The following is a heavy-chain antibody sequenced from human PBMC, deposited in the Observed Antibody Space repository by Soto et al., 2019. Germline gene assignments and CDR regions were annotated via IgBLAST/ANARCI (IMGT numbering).Heavy chain of an antibody. Sequence: QVQLVESGGGLVQPGGSLRLACAASGFSFGDSYMSWVRQAPGKGLEWLSYISGGSSYTNHADSVKGRFTISRDNAKRSLYLEMNSLRADDTAVYYCAKTIVAASGYYFDHWGQGNLVTVSS. CDR2: ISGGSSYT. CDR3: AKTIVAASGYYFDH. V-gene: IGHV3-11*06. CDR1: GFSFGDSY. D-gene: IGHD2-21*01. J-gene: IGHJ4*02.